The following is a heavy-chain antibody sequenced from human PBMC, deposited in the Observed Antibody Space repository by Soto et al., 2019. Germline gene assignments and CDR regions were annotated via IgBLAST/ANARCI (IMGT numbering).Heavy chain of an antibody. D-gene: IGHD6-6*01. CDR1: GGSISSGGYS. Sequence: SETLSLTCAVSGGSISSGGYSWGWIRQPPGKGLEWIGYIYHSVSTYYNPSLKSRVTISVDRSKNQFSLKLSSVTAADTAVYYCARVPSLWGPGTLVTLSS. CDR3: ARVPSL. V-gene: IGHV4-30-2*01. CDR2: IYHSVST. J-gene: IGHJ4*02.